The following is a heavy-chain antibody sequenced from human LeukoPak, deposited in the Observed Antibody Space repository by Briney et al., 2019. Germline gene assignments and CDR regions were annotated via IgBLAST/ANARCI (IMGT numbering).Heavy chain of an antibody. D-gene: IGHD6-19*01. V-gene: IGHV3-23*01. CDR2: ISGSGGST. CDR3: AKDSSGSPFGWFDP. J-gene: IGHJ5*02. Sequence: PGGSLRLSCAASGFTFSSYAMSWVRQAPGRGLEWVSAISGSGGSTYYADSVKGRFTISRDNSKNTLYLQMNSLRAEDTAVYYCAKDSSGSPFGWFDPWGQGTLVTVSS. CDR1: GFTFSSYA.